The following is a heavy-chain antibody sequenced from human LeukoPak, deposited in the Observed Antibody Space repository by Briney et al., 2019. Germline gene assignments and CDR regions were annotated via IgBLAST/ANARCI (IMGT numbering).Heavy chain of an antibody. CDR1: GYTFTSYG. V-gene: IGHV1-18*01. CDR3: ARRNAGGYDSSGYNAFDI. D-gene: IGHD3-22*01. J-gene: IGHJ3*02. Sequence: ASVKVSCKASGYTFTSYGISWVRQAPGQGLEWMGWISAYNGNTNYAQKLQGRVTMTTDTSTSTAYMELRSLRSDDTAVYYCARRNAGGYDSSGYNAFDIWGQGTMVIVSS. CDR2: ISAYNGNT.